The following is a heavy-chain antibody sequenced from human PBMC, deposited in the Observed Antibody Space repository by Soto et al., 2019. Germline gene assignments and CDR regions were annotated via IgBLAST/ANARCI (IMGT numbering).Heavy chain of an antibody. J-gene: IGHJ4*02. CDR2: ISHDGSNK. CDR3: ARDPGIGVVPVNIGDYFDI. Sequence: QVQLVESGGGVVQPGKSLRLSCAASGFTFSSYAMHWVRQAPGKGLEWVAVISHDGSNKYYADSVKGRFTISRNNSIKTLYVLMNSLRAEDTAVYYCARDPGIGVVPVNIGDYFDIWGQGTLVTVSS. D-gene: IGHD2-2*01. V-gene: IGHV3-30-3*01. CDR1: GFTFSSYA.